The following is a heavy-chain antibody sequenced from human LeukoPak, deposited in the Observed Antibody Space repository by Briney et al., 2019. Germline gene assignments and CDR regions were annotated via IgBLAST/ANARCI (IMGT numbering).Heavy chain of an antibody. V-gene: IGHV1-2*02. J-gene: IGHJ6*02. CDR1: GYTFTGYY. CDR3: ARVRVRIVVVTADYYGMDV. Sequence: ASVKVSCKASGYTFTGYYMHWVRQAPGQGLEWMGWINPNSGGTNYAQKFQGRVTMTRDTSISTAYMELSRLRSDDTAVYYCARVRVRIVVVTADYYGMDVWGQGTTVTVSS. CDR2: INPNSGGT. D-gene: IGHD2-21*02.